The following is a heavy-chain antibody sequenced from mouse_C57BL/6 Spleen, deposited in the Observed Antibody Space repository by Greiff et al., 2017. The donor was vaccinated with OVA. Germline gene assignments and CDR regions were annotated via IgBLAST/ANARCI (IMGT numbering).Heavy chain of an antibody. D-gene: IGHD4-1*01. V-gene: IGHV7-3*01. CDR2: IRNKANGYTT. Sequence: DVKLVESGGGLVQPGGSLSLSCAASGFTFTDYYMSWVRQPPGKALEWLGFIRNKANGYTTEYSASVKGRFTISRDNSQSILYLQMNALRAEDSATYYCASRSWEAYFDVWGTGTTVTVSS. CDR3: ASRSWEAYFDV. CDR1: GFTFTDYY. J-gene: IGHJ1*03.